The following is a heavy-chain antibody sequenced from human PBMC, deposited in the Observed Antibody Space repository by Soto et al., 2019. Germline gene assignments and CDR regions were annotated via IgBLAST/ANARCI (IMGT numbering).Heavy chain of an antibody. J-gene: IGHJ3*02. D-gene: IGHD6-19*01. CDR2: IYPGDSDT. CDR1: GYSFTSYW. CDR3: ARGAYSSGKDAFDI. Sequence: GESLKISCKGSGYSFTSYWIGWVRQMPGKGLEWMCIIYPGDSDTSYSPSFQGQVTISADESISTAYLQWSSLKASDTAMYYCARGAYSSGKDAFDIWGQGTMVTVSS. V-gene: IGHV5-51*01.